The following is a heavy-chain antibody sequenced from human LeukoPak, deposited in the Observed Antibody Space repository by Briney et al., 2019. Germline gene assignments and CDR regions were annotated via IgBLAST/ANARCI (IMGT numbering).Heavy chain of an antibody. CDR2: IYYSGST. CDR1: GASIRSGDYY. D-gene: IGHD2-15*01. CDR3: ARVPFYCSGGSCYPWFDP. J-gene: IGHJ5*02. Sequence: SETLSLTCTVSGASIRSGDYYWSWIRQPPGKGLEWIGYIYYSGSTYYNPSLKSRVTISVDTSKNQFSLKLSSVTAADTAVYYCARVPFYCSGGSCYPWFDPWGQGTLVTVSS. V-gene: IGHV4-30-4*01.